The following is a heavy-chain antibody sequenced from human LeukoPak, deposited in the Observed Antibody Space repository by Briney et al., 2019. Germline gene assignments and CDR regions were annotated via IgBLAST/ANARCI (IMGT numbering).Heavy chain of an antibody. D-gene: IGHD3-10*01. V-gene: IGHV3-48*03. CDR1: GFTFSSYE. CDR2: ISSSGSTI. CDR3: ARQGPARITMVRGVAYYYYYGMDV. J-gene: IGHJ6*04. Sequence: GGSLRLSCAASGFTFSSYEMNWVRQAPGKGLEWVSYISSSGSTIYYADSVKGRFTISRDNAKNSLYLQMNSLRAEDTAVYYCARQGPARITMVRGVAYYYYYGMDVWGKGTTVTVSS.